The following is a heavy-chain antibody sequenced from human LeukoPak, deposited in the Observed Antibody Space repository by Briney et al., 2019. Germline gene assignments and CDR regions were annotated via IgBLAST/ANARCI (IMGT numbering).Heavy chain of an antibody. V-gene: IGHV3-23*01. CDR1: GFTFSTYA. D-gene: IGHD5-12*01. J-gene: IGHJ4*02. CDR2: SRGNGGRT. Sequence: GGSLRLSCTACGFTFSTYAMSWVRQAPGRGLEWVSASRGNGGRTDYADSVEGRFTTSRDNSKNTVYLHMNSLRAEDTAVYYCAKADDTVATNFDSWGQGTLVTVSS. CDR3: AKADDTVATNFDS.